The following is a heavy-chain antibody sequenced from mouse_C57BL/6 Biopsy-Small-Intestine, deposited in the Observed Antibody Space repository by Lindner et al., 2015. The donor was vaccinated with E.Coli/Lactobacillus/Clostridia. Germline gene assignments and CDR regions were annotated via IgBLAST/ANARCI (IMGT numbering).Heavy chain of an antibody. V-gene: IGHV1-54*01. J-gene: IGHJ1*03. D-gene: IGHD1-1*01. CDR2: INPGSGGT. CDR3: ARRFPITTVVATGYFDV. CDR1: GYAFTNYL. Sequence: VQLQESGAELVRPWTSVKVSCKASGYAFTNYLIEWVKQRPGQGLEWIGVINPGSGGTNYNEKFKGKATLTADKSSSTAYMQLSSLTSEDSAVYFCARRFPITTVVATGYFDVWGTGTTVTVSS.